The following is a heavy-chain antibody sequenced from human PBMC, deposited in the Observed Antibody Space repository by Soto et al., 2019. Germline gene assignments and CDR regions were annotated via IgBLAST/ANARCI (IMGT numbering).Heavy chain of an antibody. CDR2: LYYNVGT. D-gene: IGHD6-6*01. J-gene: IGHJ4*02. CDR1: GFTISSYGNH. V-gene: IGHV4-39*01. Sequence: GSLSLTCTVSGFTISSYGNHWVWHRQAKGRGLEWIGSLYYNVGTYYTPSLNSRVTLSADTSANQFSLMLNSVPPAHPARPARPRPAQRHSLDVWARGSHVT. CDR3: PRPAQRHSLDV.